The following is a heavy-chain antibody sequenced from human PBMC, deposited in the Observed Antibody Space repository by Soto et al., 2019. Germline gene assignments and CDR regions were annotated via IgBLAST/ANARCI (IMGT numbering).Heavy chain of an antibody. Sequence: SVKVSCKASGGTFSSYAISWVRQAPGQGLEWMGGIIPIFGTANYAQKFQGRVTITADESTSTAYMELSSLRSEDTAVYYCATHGAGIVVVPAAIPEFSYYGMDVWGQGTTVTVSS. CDR3: ATHGAGIVVVPAAIPEFSYYGMDV. CDR2: IIPIFGTA. V-gene: IGHV1-69*13. D-gene: IGHD2-2*02. J-gene: IGHJ6*02. CDR1: GGTFSSYA.